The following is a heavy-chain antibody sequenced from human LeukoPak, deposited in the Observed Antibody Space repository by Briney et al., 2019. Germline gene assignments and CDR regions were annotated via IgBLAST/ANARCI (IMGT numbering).Heavy chain of an antibody. J-gene: IGHJ5*02. D-gene: IGHD3-3*01. CDR1: GFTFSSCW. V-gene: IGHV3-74*01. CDR2: INTDGSST. CDR3: ARVRGQSTYDFWSGPPNWFDP. Sequence: GGSLRLSCAASGFTFSSCWMHWVRQAPGKGLVWVSRINTDGSSTSYADSVKGRFTISRDNAKNTLYLQMNSLRAEDTAVYYCARVRGQSTYDFWSGPPNWFDPWGQGTLVTVSS.